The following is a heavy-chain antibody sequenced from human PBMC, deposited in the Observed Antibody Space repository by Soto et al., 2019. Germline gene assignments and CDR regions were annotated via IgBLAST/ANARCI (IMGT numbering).Heavy chain of an antibody. J-gene: IGHJ6*02. Sequence: QVQLVESGGGVVQPGRSLRLSCAASGFTFSRYAMHWVRQAPGKGLEWVAVISYDGSNKYYADSVKGRFTISRDNSKNTLYLQMNSLRAEDTAVYYCARDRRTLAYYYYGMDVWGQGTTVTVSS. CDR1: GFTFSRYA. V-gene: IGHV3-30-3*01. CDR2: ISYDGSNK. CDR3: ARDRRTLAYYYYGMDV. D-gene: IGHD3-16*01.